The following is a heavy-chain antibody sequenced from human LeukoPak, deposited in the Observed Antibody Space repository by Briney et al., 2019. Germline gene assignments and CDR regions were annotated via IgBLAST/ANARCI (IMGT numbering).Heavy chain of an antibody. D-gene: IGHD1-26*01. Sequence: SETLSLTCTVSGGSISSSSYYWGWIRQPPGEGLEWIGSIYYSGSTYYNPSLKSRVTISVDTSKNQFSLKLSSVTAADTAVYYCARVPLIGELISDYWGQGTLVTVSS. V-gene: IGHV4-39*07. CDR1: GGSISSSSYY. J-gene: IGHJ4*02. CDR2: IYYSGST. CDR3: ARVPLIGELISDY.